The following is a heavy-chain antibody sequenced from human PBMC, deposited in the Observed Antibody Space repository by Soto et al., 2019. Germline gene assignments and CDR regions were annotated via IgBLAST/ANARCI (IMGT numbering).Heavy chain of an antibody. CDR2: ISGNGVST. V-gene: IGHV3-64*01. CDR3: ARDFSSGWSNWFGP. J-gene: IGHJ5*02. CDR1: GFTFSDYP. Sequence: PGGSLRLSCAASGFTFSDYPMHWVRQAPGKGLEYVSAISGNGVSTYYINSVKGRFTISRDNSKNTLYLQMGSLRAEDMGVYYCARDFSSGWSNWFGPWGQGTLVTSPQ. D-gene: IGHD6-13*01.